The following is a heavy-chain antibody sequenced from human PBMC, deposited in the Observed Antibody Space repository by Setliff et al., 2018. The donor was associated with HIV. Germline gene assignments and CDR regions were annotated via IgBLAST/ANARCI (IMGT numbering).Heavy chain of an antibody. Sequence: PSETLSLTCTVSGGSISSSSYYWGWIRQPPGKGLEWIGSIYYSGSTYYNPSLKSRVTISADTSKNQFSLKLSSVTAADTAVYYCARPSAGGGYNYRYFDLWGRGTLVTVSS. CDR3: ARPSAGGGYNYRYFDL. D-gene: IGHD5-12*01. CDR1: GGSISSSSYY. CDR2: IYYSGST. J-gene: IGHJ2*01. V-gene: IGHV4-39*01.